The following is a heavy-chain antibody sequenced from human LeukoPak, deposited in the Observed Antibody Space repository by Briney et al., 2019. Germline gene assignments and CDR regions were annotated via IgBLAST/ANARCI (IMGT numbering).Heavy chain of an antibody. CDR1: GFTFSSYG. Sequence: TGGSLRLSCAASGFTFSSYGMHWVRQAPGKGLEWVAVISYDGSNKYYADSMKGRFTISRDDSKNTLYLQMSSLRAEDTAVYYCARAPGRSGTNGYWFDPWGQGTLVSVSS. CDR2: ISYDGSNK. CDR3: ARAPGRSGTNGYWFDP. V-gene: IGHV3-30*03. J-gene: IGHJ5*02. D-gene: IGHD2-2*01.